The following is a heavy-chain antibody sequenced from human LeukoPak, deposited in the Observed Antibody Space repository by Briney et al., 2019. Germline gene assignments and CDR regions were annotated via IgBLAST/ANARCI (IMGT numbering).Heavy chain of an antibody. CDR1: GYTFTSYY. CDR2: INPNSGGT. V-gene: IGHV1-2*02. J-gene: IGHJ3*02. Sequence: ASVKVSCKASGYTFTSYYMHWVRQAPGQGLEWMGWINPNSGGTNYAQKFQGRVTMTRDTSISTAYMELSRLRSDDTAVYYCARCGSGWGDDAFDIWGQGTMVTVSS. D-gene: IGHD6-19*01. CDR3: ARCGSGWGDDAFDI.